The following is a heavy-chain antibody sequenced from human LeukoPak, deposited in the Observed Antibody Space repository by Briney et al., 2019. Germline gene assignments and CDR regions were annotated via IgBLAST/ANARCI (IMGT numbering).Heavy chain of an antibody. Sequence: GGSLRLSCAASGFTFSSYAMSWVRQAPGKGLEWVSAISGSGGSTYYADSVKGRFTISRDNGKNSLFLQLNSLRAEDTAIYYCARGHYGLDQWGQGTPVTVSS. CDR1: GFTFSSYA. CDR3: ARGHYGLDQ. D-gene: IGHD3-16*01. CDR2: ISGSGGST. V-gene: IGHV3-23*01. J-gene: IGHJ4*02.